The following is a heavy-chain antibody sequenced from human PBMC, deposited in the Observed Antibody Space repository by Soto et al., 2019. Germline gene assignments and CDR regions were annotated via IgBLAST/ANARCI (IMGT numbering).Heavy chain of an antibody. D-gene: IGHD3-10*01. J-gene: IGHJ4*02. CDR3: ARVEYYYGAGADY. V-gene: IGHV3-33*01. CDR2: IWYDGSNK. Sequence: QVQLVESGGGVVQPGRSLRLSCAASGFTFSSYGMHWVRQAPGKGLEWVAVIWYDGSNKYYADSVKGRFTISRDNSKNMLYLQMNSLRAEDTAVYYCARVEYYYGAGADYWGQGTLVTVSS. CDR1: GFTFSSYG.